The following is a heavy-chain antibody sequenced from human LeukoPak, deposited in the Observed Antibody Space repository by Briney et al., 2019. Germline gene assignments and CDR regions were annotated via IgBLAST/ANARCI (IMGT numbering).Heavy chain of an antibody. CDR3: ARERSSSCPN. Sequence: GGSLRLSCAASGVTFSSYAMSWVRQAPGKGLEWVSSISSSSSYIYYADSVKGRFTISRDNAKNSLYLQMNSLRAEDTAVYYCARERSSSCPNWGQGTLVTVSS. CDR2: ISSSSSYI. D-gene: IGHD6-13*01. CDR1: GVTFSSYA. V-gene: IGHV3-21*01. J-gene: IGHJ4*02.